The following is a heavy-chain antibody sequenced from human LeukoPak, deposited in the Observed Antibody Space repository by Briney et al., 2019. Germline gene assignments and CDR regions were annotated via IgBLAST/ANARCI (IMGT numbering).Heavy chain of an antibody. CDR3: ASSSGIGTMIPDDTFDL. CDR2: FDPEAIET. D-gene: IGHD3-10*01. CDR1: GNSLTELS. J-gene: IGHJ3*01. Sequence: ASVTVSCKVSGNSLTELSIHWVRQAPGKGLEWLGGFDPEAIETAYNPTLQGRLTMTEDTSADTAYMELKSLRSEDTAVYYCASSSGIGTMIPDDTFDLWGQGTMVTVSS. V-gene: IGHV1-24*01.